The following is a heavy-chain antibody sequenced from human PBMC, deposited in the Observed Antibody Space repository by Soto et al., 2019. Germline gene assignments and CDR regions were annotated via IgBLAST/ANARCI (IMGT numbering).Heavy chain of an antibody. CDR2: IIPIFGTA. CDR3: ARDLRGAVASDY. Sequence: QVQLVQSGAEVKKPGSSVKVSCKASGGTFRSYAISWVRQAPGQGLEWMGGIIPIFGTANYAQKFQGRVTSTADESTSTAYMELSSLRSEDTAVYYCARDLRGAVASDYWGQGTLVTVSS. CDR1: GGTFRSYA. V-gene: IGHV1-69*12. D-gene: IGHD6-19*01. J-gene: IGHJ4*02.